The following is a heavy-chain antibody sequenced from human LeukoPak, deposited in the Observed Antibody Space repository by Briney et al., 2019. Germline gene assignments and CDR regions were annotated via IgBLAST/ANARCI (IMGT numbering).Heavy chain of an antibody. D-gene: IGHD3-10*01. CDR2: IIPIFGTA. Sequence: GASVKVSCKASGGTFSSYAISWVRQAPGQGLEWMGGIIPIFGTANYAQKFQGSVTITADESTSTAYMELSSLRSEDTAVYYCARDPYGSGSYTPYNWFDPWGQGTLVTVSS. CDR1: GGTFSSYA. J-gene: IGHJ5*02. V-gene: IGHV1-69*13. CDR3: ARDPYGSGSYTPYNWFDP.